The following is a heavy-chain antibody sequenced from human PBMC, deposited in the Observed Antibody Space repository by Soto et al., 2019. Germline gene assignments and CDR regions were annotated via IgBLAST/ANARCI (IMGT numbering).Heavy chain of an antibody. J-gene: IGHJ6*02. CDR3: ARDGLDYYGSGSYYNVENYYGMDV. Sequence: SETLSLTCTVSGGSISSYYWSWIRQPAGKGLEWIGRIYTSGSTNYNPSLKSRVTMSVDTSKNQFSLKLSSVTAADTAVYYCARDGLDYYGSGSYYNVENYYGMDVWGQGTTVTVSS. V-gene: IGHV4-4*07. CDR1: GGSISSYY. D-gene: IGHD3-10*01. CDR2: IYTSGST.